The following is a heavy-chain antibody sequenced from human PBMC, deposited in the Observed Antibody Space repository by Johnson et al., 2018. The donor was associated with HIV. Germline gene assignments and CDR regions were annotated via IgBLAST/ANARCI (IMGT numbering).Heavy chain of an antibody. CDR3: ARGRISMKVVDLRGGGFDI. CDR2: ISFDGGTK. D-gene: IGHD3-22*01. V-gene: IGHV3-30*04. Sequence: VQVVESGGGVVQPGRSMRLSCAASALNFSDYSMHWVRQAPGKGLEWVAIISFDGGTKYYADSVKGRFTISRDNSNNTLDLQMNSLRVEDTAWYLCARGRISMKVVDLRGGGFDIWGQGTKVTVSS. CDR1: ALNFSDYS. J-gene: IGHJ3*02.